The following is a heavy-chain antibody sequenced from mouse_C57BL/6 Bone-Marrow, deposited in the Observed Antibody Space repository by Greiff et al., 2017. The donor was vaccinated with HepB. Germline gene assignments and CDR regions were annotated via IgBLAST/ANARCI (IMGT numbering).Heavy chain of an antibody. J-gene: IGHJ1*03. CDR2: IWSDGST. CDR1: GFSLTSYG. CDR3: ARHYDGYPNWYFDV. D-gene: IGHD2-3*01. Sequence: QVQLKESGPGLVAPSQSLSITCTVSGFSLTSYGVHWVRQPPGKGLEWLVVIWSDGSTTYNSALKSRLSISKDNSKSQVFLKMNSLQTDDTAMYYCARHYDGYPNWYFDVWGTGTTVTVSS. V-gene: IGHV2-6-1*01.